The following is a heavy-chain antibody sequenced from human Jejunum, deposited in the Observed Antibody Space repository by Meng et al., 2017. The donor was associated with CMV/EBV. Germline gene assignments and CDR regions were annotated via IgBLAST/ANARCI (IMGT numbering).Heavy chain of an antibody. CDR3: ATARRGCSSNSCYLEN. J-gene: IGHJ4*02. Sequence: VYISSNNWWNWVRPPPGKGLEWIEEILHSGDTNHNPSLRSRLSISIDKSKNQVSLILSSVTAADTAVYYCATARRGCSSNSCYLENWGQGTLVTVSS. CDR1: VYISSNNW. V-gene: IGHV4/OR15-8*02. CDR2: ILHSGDT. D-gene: IGHD2-2*01.